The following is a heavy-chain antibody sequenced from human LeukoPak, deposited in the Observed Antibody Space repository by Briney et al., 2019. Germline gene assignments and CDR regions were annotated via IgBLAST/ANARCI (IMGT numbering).Heavy chain of an antibody. Sequence: GGSLRLSCAASGVTVSSHYMSWVRQAPGKGLEWVSVIYSGGSTYYADSVEGRFTIPRDSSKNTLYLQMNSLRAEDTAVYYCVISPNTYYFDYWGQGTLVTVSS. CDR2: IYSGGST. CDR1: GVTVSSHY. D-gene: IGHD2-2*02. V-gene: IGHV3-53*01. CDR3: VISPNTYYFDY. J-gene: IGHJ4*02.